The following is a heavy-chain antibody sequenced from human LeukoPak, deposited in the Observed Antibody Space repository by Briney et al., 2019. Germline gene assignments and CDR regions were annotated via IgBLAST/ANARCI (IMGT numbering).Heavy chain of an antibody. V-gene: IGHV3-21*01. CDR2: ISSSSSYI. Sequence: GGSLRLSCAASGFTFSSYWMSWVRQAPGKGLEWVSSISSSSSYIYYADSVKGRFTISRDNAKNSLYLQMNSLRAEDTAVYYCARVGLLWFGELPKGVGYFDYWGQGTLVTVSS. CDR1: GFTFSSYW. CDR3: ARVGLLWFGELPKGVGYFDY. J-gene: IGHJ4*02. D-gene: IGHD3-10*01.